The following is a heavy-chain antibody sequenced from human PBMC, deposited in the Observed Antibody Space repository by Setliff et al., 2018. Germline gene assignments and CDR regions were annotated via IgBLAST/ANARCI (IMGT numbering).Heavy chain of an antibody. D-gene: IGHD7-27*01. Sequence: ASVKVSCKASGYTFTDFGINWVRQAPGQGLEWMGWIGARNVKTNYAQKFQDRVTMTTDTSTSTGYMELRSLTSDDTAVYYCARRWETGDQDAYDIWGQGTMVTVSS. J-gene: IGHJ3*02. CDR1: GYTFTDFG. V-gene: IGHV1-18*01. CDR3: ARRWETGDQDAYDI. CDR2: IGARNVKT.